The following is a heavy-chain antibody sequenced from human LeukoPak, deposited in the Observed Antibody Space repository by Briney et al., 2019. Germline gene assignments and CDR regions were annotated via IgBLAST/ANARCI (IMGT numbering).Heavy chain of an antibody. Sequence: PSETLSLTCTVSGGSIRSTYWSWIRQPPGKGLEWIGYIYYSGSTNYNPSLKSRVTISVDTSKNQFSLKLSSVTAADTAVYYCARATVVLYYSDYWGQGTLVTVSS. CDR3: ARATVVLYYSDY. CDR1: GGSIRSTY. V-gene: IGHV4-59*01. J-gene: IGHJ4*02. D-gene: IGHD4-23*01. CDR2: IYYSGST.